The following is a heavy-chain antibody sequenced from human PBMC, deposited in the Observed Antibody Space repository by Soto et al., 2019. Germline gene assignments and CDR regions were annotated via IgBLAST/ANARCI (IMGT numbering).Heavy chain of an antibody. Sequence: SVKVSCKASGGTFSSYAISWVRQAPGQGLEWMGGIIPIFGTANYAQKFQGRVTITADESTSTAYMELSSLRSEDTAVYYCARAVGESYDSSGYYSNWFDPWGQGTLVTVSS. D-gene: IGHD3-22*01. J-gene: IGHJ5*02. CDR1: GGTFSSYA. CDR3: ARAVGESYDSSGYYSNWFDP. CDR2: IIPIFGTA. V-gene: IGHV1-69*13.